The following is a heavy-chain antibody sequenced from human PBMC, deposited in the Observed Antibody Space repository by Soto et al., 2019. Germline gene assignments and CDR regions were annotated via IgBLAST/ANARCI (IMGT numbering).Heavy chain of an antibody. CDR2: ISYDGSNK. CDR3: AKGQDTMVRGVIIAHDY. J-gene: IGHJ4*02. D-gene: IGHD3-10*01. V-gene: IGHV3-30*18. Sequence: QVQLVESGGGVVQPGRSLRLSCAASGFTFSSYGMHWVRQAPGKGLEWVAVISYDGSNKYYADSVKGRFTISRDNSKNPLYLQMNSLRAEVTGVYYCAKGQDTMVRGVIIAHDYWGQGTLVTVSS. CDR1: GFTFSSYG.